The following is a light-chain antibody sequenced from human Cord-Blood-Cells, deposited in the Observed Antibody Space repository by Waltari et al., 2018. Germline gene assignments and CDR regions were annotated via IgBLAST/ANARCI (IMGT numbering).Light chain of an antibody. CDR2: DAS. CDR1: QSVSSY. CDR3: QQRSNLPPLT. J-gene: IGKJ4*01. Sequence: EIVLTQSPATLSLSPGERANLSCRASQSVSSYLALYQQKPGQAPRLLIYDASNRATGIPARFSGSGSGTDFTLTISSLEPEDFAVYYCQQRSNLPPLTFGGGTKVEIK. V-gene: IGKV3-11*01.